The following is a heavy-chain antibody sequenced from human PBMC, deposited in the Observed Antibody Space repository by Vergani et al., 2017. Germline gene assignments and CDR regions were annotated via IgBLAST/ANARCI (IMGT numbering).Heavy chain of an antibody. D-gene: IGHD2-21*02. CDR3: AKDFEAYCGGDCYSSLDY. CDR1: GFTFSSYG. V-gene: IGHV3-30*18. Sequence: QVQLVESGGGVVQPGRSLRLSCAASGFTFSSYGIHCVRQAPGKGLVWVGVISYDGSNKYYADSVKGRFTISRDNSKNTLYLQMNSLRAEDTAVYYCAKDFEAYCGGDCYSSLDYWGQGTLVTVSS. CDR2: ISYDGSNK. J-gene: IGHJ4*02.